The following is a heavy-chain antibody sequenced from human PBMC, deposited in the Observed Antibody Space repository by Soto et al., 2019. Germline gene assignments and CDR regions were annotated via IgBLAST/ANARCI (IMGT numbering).Heavy chain of an antibody. Sequence: QVQLVESGGRVVQPGRSLRLSCAASGFMFNRYAIHWVRQTPGKGLEWVAVISRDGSVQYYADSVRGRFIISRDMSKDTVYLEMNSPRVEDTAVFYCARSRSGAVPDSFGYWGQGTLVTVSS. D-gene: IGHD3-3*01. V-gene: IGHV3-30-3*01. CDR2: ISRDGSVQ. CDR3: ARSRSGAVPDSFGY. J-gene: IGHJ4*02. CDR1: GFMFNRYA.